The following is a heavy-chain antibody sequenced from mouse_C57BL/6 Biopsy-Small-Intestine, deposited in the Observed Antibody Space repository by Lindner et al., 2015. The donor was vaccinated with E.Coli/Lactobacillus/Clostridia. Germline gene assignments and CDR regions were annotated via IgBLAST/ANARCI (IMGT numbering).Heavy chain of an antibody. Sequence: VQLQESGAELVKPGASVRISCKASGYAFSSYWMNWVKQRPGKGLEWIGQIYPGDGDTNYNGKFKGKATLTADKSSSTAYMQLSSLTSEDSAVYFCARSGYDSSFAYWGQGTLVTVSA. J-gene: IGHJ3*01. CDR2: IYPGDGDT. CDR1: GYAFSSYW. D-gene: IGHD2-4*01. CDR3: ARSGYDSSFAY. V-gene: IGHV1-80*01.